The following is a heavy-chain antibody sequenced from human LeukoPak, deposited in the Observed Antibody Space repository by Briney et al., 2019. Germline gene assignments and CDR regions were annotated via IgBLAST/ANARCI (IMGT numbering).Heavy chain of an antibody. J-gene: IGHJ5*02. CDR1: GYTLTELS. D-gene: IGHD6-6*01. CDR2: FDPEDGET. CDR3: ARAFDSSPSYP. V-gene: IGHV1-24*01. Sequence: ASVKVSCKVSGYTLTELSMHWVRQAPGKGLEWMGGFDPEDGETIYAQKFQGRVTMTRNTSISTAYMELSSLRSEDTAVYYCARAFDSSPSYPWGQGTLVTVSS.